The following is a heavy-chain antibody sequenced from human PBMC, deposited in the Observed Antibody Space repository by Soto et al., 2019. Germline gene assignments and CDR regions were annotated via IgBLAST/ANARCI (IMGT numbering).Heavy chain of an antibody. D-gene: IGHD6-13*01. J-gene: IGHJ4*02. CDR1: GFTFSSYA. CDR3: ARDTIGGGFQQLVLGPSYFDY. V-gene: IGHV3-23*01. Sequence: PGGSLRLSCAASGFTFSSYAMNWVRQAPGKGLEWVSGISGSGRVTYYGDSVQGRFTISRDNSKSTLYLQTNSLRAEDTALYYCARDTIGGGFQQLVLGPSYFDYWGQGTLVTVSS. CDR2: ISGSGRVT.